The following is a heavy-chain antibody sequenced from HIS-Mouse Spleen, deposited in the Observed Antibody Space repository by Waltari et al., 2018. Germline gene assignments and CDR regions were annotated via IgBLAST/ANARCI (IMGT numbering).Heavy chain of an antibody. V-gene: IGHV4-39*07. Sequence: QLQLQESGPGLVKPSETLSLTCTVSGGSISSSSYYWGWIRQPPGKGLEWMGSSYYSGRPHYNPALKSRVTISVDPSKNQFSLKLSSVTAADTAVYYCAREIPYSSSWYDWYFDLWGRGTLVTVSS. D-gene: IGHD6-13*01. J-gene: IGHJ2*01. CDR3: AREIPYSSSWYDWYFDL. CDR2: SYYSGRP. CDR1: GGSISSSSYY.